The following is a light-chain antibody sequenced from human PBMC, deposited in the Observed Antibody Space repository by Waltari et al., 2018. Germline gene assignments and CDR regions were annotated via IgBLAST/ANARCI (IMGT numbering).Light chain of an antibody. Sequence: IQLTHSPSFLSASVGDRVTITCRASPAISSHLAWYQKNPGKAPKLLVYGASTLGSGVPSGFSGGGSGTEFTLTISSLQPEDFATYYCQQLNSYPITFGQGTRLEIK. CDR3: QQLNSYPIT. CDR1: PAISSH. J-gene: IGKJ5*01. V-gene: IGKV1-9*01. CDR2: GAS.